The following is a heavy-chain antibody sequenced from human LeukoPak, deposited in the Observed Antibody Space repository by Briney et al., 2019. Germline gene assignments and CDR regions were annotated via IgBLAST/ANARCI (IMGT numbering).Heavy chain of an antibody. CDR3: AKCGTSSGFDY. V-gene: IGHV3-23*01. D-gene: IGHD1/OR15-1a*01. Sequence: PGGSLRLSCAASESTFSNYAMTWVRQAPGKGLEWVSAISGSGGSTYYADSVKGRFTISRDNSKNTLYLQMNSLRAKDTAVYYCAKCGTSSGFDYWGQGSLVTVSS. CDR1: ESTFSNYA. J-gene: IGHJ4*02. CDR2: ISGSGGST.